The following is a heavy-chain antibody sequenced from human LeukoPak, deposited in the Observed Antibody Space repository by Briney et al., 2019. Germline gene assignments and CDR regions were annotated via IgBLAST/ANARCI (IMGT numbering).Heavy chain of an antibody. V-gene: IGHV4-59*01. CDR1: GGSISSYY. Sequence: SETLSLTCTVSGGSISSYYWSWIRQPPGKGLEWIGYIYYSGSTNYNPSLKSRVTISVDTSRNQFSLKLSSVTAADTAVYFCARDLGGYSYGATFDYWGQGTLVTVSS. CDR3: ARDLGGYSYGATFDY. D-gene: IGHD5-18*01. J-gene: IGHJ4*02. CDR2: IYYSGST.